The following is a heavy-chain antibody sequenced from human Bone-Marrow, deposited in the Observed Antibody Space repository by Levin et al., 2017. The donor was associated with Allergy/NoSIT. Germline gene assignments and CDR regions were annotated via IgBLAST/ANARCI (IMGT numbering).Heavy chain of an antibody. D-gene: IGHD6-13*01. CDR2: IRSKANSYAT. CDR1: GFTFSGSA. J-gene: IGHJ6*02. Sequence: GESLKISCAASGFTFSGSAMHWVRQASGKGLEWVGRIRSKANSYATAYAASVKGRFTISRDDSKNTAYLQMNSLKTEDTAVYYCTRAAHPDYSSSWYEGYGPQTARYYYYGMDVWGQGTTVTVSS. V-gene: IGHV3-73*01. CDR3: TRAAHPDYSSSWYEGYGPQTARYYYYGMDV.